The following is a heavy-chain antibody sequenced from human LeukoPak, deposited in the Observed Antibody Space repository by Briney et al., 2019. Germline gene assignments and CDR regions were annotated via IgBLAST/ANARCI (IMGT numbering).Heavy chain of an antibody. CDR3: ANRDSGSSPFDY. J-gene: IGHJ4*02. V-gene: IGHV3-23*01. D-gene: IGHD1-26*01. CDR2: LSSGGDST. Sequence: PGGSLRLSCAASGFTFSIYAISWVRQAPGKGLEWVSGLSSGGDSTHYADSVKGRFTISRDNSKNTLYLQMNSLRAEDTAVYYCANRDSGSSPFDYWGQGTLVTVSS. CDR1: GFTFSIYA.